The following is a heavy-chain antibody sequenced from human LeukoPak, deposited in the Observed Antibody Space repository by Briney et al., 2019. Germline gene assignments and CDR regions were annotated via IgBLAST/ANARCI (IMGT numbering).Heavy chain of an antibody. V-gene: IGHV3-72*01. D-gene: IGHD6-13*01. Sequence: PGGSLRLSCAASGFTISDHHIDWVRQAPGKGLEWVGRSRTRSKPNSCTTEFAASFEGRFILSRDESKNTLHLQMSSLNPEDTAVYFCVRVVTTVSGWYHFGYWGQGTLVAVSS. CDR3: VRVVTTVSGWYHFGY. CDR2: TRSKPNSCTT. J-gene: IGHJ4*02. CDR1: GFTISDHH.